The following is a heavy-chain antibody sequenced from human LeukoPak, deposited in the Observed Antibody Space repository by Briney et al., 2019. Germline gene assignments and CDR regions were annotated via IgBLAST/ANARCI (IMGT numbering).Heavy chain of an antibody. D-gene: IGHD3-10*01. Sequence: GGSLRLSCAASGFTFSTYTMNWVRQAPGKGLEWVSNVSDSSDVHYSDSVKGRFTISRDNARNSLYLQMNSLRDEDTAVYYCAKDRSYYGSASYYPGVFDYWGQGTLVTVSS. J-gene: IGHJ4*02. CDR1: GFTFSTYT. V-gene: IGHV3-48*02. CDR2: VSDSSDV. CDR3: AKDRSYYGSASYYPGVFDY.